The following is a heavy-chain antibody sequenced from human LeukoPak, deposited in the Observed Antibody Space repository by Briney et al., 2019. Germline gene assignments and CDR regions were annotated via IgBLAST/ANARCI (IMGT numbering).Heavy chain of an antibody. CDR2: ITPSSSYI. J-gene: IGHJ4*02. CDR1: GFTFSDYS. Sequence: GGSLRLSCAASGFTFSDYSINWVRQAPGKGLEWVSSITPSSSYIYYADSVEGRFTISRDNAKNSLYLQMNSLRAEDTAVYYCVRLRRNSDSSGYHYYYDYWGQGTLVTVSS. CDR3: VRLRRNSDSSGYHYYYDY. V-gene: IGHV3-21*01. D-gene: IGHD3-22*01.